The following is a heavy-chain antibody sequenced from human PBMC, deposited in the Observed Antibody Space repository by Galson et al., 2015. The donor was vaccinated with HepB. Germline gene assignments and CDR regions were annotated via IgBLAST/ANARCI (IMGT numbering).Heavy chain of an antibody. CDR2: INPNSGGT. V-gene: IGHV1-2*06. Sequence: SVKVSCKASGYTFTGYYMHWVRQAPGQGLEWMGRINPNSGGTNYAQKFQGRVTMTRDTSISTAYMELSRLGSDDTAVYYCARDVGDTAMEVWGWFDPWGQGTLVTVSS. J-gene: IGHJ5*02. CDR1: GYTFTGYY. D-gene: IGHD5-18*01. CDR3: ARDVGDTAMEVWGWFDP.